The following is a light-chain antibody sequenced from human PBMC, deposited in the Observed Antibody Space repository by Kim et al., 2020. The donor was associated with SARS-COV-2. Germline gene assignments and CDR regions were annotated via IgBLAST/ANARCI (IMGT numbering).Light chain of an antibody. CDR3: QQYDTSPWT. CDR1: QSIHIS. J-gene: IGKJ1*01. CDR2: KAS. Sequence: ASVGDIVTIPCRASQSIHISLAWYQQKPGKAPKLLIYKASSLQSGVPSRFSGSESGTEFTLTISSLQPDDFATYYCQQYDTSPWTFGQGTKVDIK. V-gene: IGKV1-5*03.